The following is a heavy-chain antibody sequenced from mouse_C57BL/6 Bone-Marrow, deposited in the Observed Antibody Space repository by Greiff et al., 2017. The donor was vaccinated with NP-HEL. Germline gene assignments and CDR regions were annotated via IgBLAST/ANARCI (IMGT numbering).Heavy chain of an antibody. CDR3: ANRDFAY. V-gene: IGHV1-50*01. J-gene: IGHJ3*01. CDR2: IDPSDSYT. CDR1: GYTFTSYW. Sequence: QVQLKQPGAELVKPGASVKLSCKASGYTFTSYWMQWVKQRPGQGLEWIGEIDPSDSYTNYNQKFKGKATLTVDTSSSTAYMQLSSLTSEDSAVYYCANRDFAYWGQGTLVTVSA.